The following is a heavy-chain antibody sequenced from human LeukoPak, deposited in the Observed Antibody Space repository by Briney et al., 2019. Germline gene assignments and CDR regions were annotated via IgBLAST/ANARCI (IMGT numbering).Heavy chain of an antibody. D-gene: IGHD5-18*01. CDR2: IHHSGST. CDR1: NASINSHNW. J-gene: IGHJ4*02. CDR3: ARGYSYGFFDY. V-gene: IGHV4-4*02. Sequence: SETLSLTCAVSNASINSHNWWNWVRQSPGKGLEWIGEIHHSGSTNYNPSLKSRVTISVDTSKNQFSLKLSSVTAADTAVYYCARGYSYGFFDYWGQGTLVTVSS.